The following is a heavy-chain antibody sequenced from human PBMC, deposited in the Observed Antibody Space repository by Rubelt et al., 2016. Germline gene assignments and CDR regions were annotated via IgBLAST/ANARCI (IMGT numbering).Heavy chain of an antibody. V-gene: IGHV3-30*04. Sequence: VQLVESGGGLVQPGGSLRLSCAASGFTFSNYAMHWVRQAPGKGLEWVAVLSYDGSSEYYADSVKGRFTISRDFPKNTLHLQMGSLGAEDTAVDYCARVRDDYSSPFNYWGQGTLVTVSS. CDR2: LSYDGSSE. D-gene: IGHD3-16*01. CDR3: ARVRDDYSSPFNY. J-gene: IGHJ4*02. CDR1: GFTFSNYA.